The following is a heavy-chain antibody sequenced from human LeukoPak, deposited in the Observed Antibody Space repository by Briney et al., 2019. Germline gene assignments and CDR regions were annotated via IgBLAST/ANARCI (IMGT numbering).Heavy chain of an antibody. CDR1: GFTFGDYA. CDR2: ISGSGGST. J-gene: IGHJ5*02. CDR3: AKATSPVISRNLFDR. V-gene: IGHV3-23*01. Sequence: GGSLRLSCTASGFTFGDYAMSWFRQAPGKGLEWVSAISGSGGSTYYADSVKGRFTISRDNSKNTLYVQMNSLRAEDTAVYYCAKATSPVISRNLFDRWGQGTLVTVSS. D-gene: IGHD3-3*02.